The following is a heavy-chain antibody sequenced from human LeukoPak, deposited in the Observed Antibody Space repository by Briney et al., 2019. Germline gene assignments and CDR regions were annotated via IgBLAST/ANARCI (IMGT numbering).Heavy chain of an antibody. J-gene: IGHJ4*02. CDR2: IKSKTDGGTT. CDR1: GFTFSNAW. V-gene: IGHV3-15*01. D-gene: IGHD3-22*01. CDR3: TIDGMHDSSGYYYFDY. Sequence: GGSLRLSCAASGFTFSNAWMSWVRQAPGKGLEWVGRIKSKTDGGTTDYAAPVKGRFTISRDDSKNTLYLLMNSLKTEDTAVYYCTIDGMHDSSGYYYFDYWGQGTLVTVSA.